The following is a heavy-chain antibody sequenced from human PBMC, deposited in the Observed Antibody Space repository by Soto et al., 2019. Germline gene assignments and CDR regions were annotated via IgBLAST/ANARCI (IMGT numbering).Heavy chain of an antibody. J-gene: IGHJ6*02. CDR1: GYTFTSYG. CDR3: ARNGDDILRDYYYGMDV. CDR2: ISAYNGNT. V-gene: IGHV1-18*01. D-gene: IGHD3-10*01. Sequence: ASVKVSCKASGYTFTSYGISWVRQAPGQGLEWMGWISAYNGNTNYAQKLQGRVTMTTDTSTSTAYMELRSLRSDDTAVYYCARNGDDILRDYYYGMDVWGQGTTVTVSS.